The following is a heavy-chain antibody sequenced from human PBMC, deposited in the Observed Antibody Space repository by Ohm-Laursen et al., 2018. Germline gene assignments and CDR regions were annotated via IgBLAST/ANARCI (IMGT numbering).Heavy chain of an antibody. CDR1: GFTLAVNA. D-gene: IGHD1-26*01. Sequence: SLRLSCAGSGFTLAVNAFHWGWLGQGTGLRLEWGGSRNSGSIGYADSVMGRFTFSRGNAKNSLYLQMNSLRAEETAVYYCARGRGSYHYFDYWGQGAQVTVSS. CDR3: ARGRGSYHYFDY. V-gene: IGHV3-9*01. J-gene: IGHJ4*02. CDR2: GSRNSGSI.